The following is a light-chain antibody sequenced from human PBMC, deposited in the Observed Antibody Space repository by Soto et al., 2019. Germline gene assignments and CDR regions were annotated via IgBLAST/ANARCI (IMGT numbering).Light chain of an antibody. Sequence: SYVVTQPPSVSVAPEKTATITCGGDNIGGKSVHWYQQRPGQAPVLVIYYDTDRPSGIPERFSGSNSGNTATLIISRVEAGDEADYYCQVWDSDSDHGVVFGGGTKLTVL. CDR3: QVWDSDSDHGVV. CDR1: NIGGKS. CDR2: YDT. V-gene: IGLV3-21*04. J-gene: IGLJ2*01.